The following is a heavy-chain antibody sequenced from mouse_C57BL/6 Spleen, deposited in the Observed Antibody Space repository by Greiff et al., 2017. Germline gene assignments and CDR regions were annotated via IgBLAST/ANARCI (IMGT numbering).Heavy chain of an antibody. CDR2: IYPGSGST. Sequence: QVQLQQPGAELVKPGASVKMSCKASGYTFTSYWITWVKQRPGQGLEWIGDIYPGSGSTNYNEKFKSKATPTVDTSSSTAYMQLSSLTSEDPAVYYCARWGYFYFDYWGQGTTLTVSS. V-gene: IGHV1-55*01. D-gene: IGHD2-3*01. J-gene: IGHJ2*01. CDR1: GYTFTSYW. CDR3: ARWGYFYFDY.